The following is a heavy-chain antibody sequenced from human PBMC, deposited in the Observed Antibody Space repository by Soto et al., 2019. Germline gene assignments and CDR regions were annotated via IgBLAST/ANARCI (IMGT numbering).Heavy chain of an antibody. CDR2: ISGSGGST. Sequence: GGSLRLSCAASGFTFSSYAMSWVRQAPGKGLEWVSAISGSGGSTYYADSVKGRFTISRDNSKNTLYLQMNSLRAEDTAVYYCAKDNRGDFLEWGWGGMDVWGQGTTVTVSS. V-gene: IGHV3-23*01. CDR1: GFTFSSYA. J-gene: IGHJ6*02. CDR3: AKDNRGDFLEWGWGGMDV. D-gene: IGHD3-3*01.